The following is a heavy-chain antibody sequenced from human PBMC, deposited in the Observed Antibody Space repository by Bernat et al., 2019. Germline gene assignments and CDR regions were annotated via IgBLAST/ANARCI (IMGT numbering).Heavy chain of an antibody. CDR1: GFTFTCCS. D-gene: IGHD3-10*01. V-gene: IGHV3-21*01. CDR3: ARGSGNYGHYYFDS. Sequence: EVQLVESGGGLVKPGGSLTLPCAASGFTFTCCSRNWVRQAPGKGLEWVSSISSSGTYIYYADSVKGRFTSSRDNARNSLYLQMNSLRADDTAVYYCARGSGNYGHYYFDSWGQGTLVTVSS. J-gene: IGHJ4*02. CDR2: ISSSGTYI.